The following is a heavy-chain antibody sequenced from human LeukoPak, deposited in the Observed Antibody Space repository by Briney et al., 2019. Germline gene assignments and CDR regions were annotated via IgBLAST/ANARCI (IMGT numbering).Heavy chain of an antibody. V-gene: IGHV3-23*01. Sequence: PGGSLRLSCAASGFTFSSYAMSWVRQAPGKGLEWVSAISGSGGSTYYADSVKGRFTISRDNSKNTLYLQMNSLRAEDTAVYYCAKDPRAPVLLFSGIDDYWGQGTLVTVSS. CDR1: GFTFSSYA. CDR2: ISGSGGST. D-gene: IGHD3-10*01. CDR3: AKDPRAPVLLFSGIDDY. J-gene: IGHJ4*02.